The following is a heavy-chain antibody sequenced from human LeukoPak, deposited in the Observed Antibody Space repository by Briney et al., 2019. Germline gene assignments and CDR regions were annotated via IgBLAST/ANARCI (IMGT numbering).Heavy chain of an antibody. V-gene: IGHV1-46*01. Sequence: ASVKVSCKASGYTFTSYYMHWVRQAPGQGLEWMGIINPSGGSTSYAQKFQGRVTMSRDMSTSTVYMELSSLRSEDTAVYYCARVIMGGYNHVNEFDYWGQGTLATVSS. CDR3: ARVIMGGYNHVNEFDY. CDR1: GYTFTSYY. CDR2: INPSGGST. D-gene: IGHD5-24*01. J-gene: IGHJ4*02.